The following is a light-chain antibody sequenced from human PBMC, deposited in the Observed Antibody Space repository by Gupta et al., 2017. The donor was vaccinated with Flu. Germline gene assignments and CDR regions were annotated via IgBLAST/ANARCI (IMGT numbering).Light chain of an antibody. Sequence: SSNIGSNVVSWYQHLPGRAPKLLIYNDNQRPSGVPDRFSGSKSGTSASLAISGLQSGDEADYYCATWDDSLKGLWVFGGGTQLTVL. CDR2: NDN. J-gene: IGLJ3*02. V-gene: IGLV1-44*01. CDR3: ATWDDSLKGLWV. CDR1: SSNIGSNV.